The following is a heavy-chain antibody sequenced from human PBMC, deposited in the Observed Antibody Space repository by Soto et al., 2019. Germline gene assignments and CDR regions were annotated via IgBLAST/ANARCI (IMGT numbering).Heavy chain of an antibody. V-gene: IGHV1-69*08. D-gene: IGHD1-26*01. CDR1: GGTFTSYT. CDR2: IIPILDTA. J-gene: IGHJ4*02. CDR3: ARGVPDAAGGGH. Sequence: QVQLVQSGAEVKKPGSSVKVSCKASGGTFTSYTINWVRQAPGQGLEWMGRIIPILDTANYAQKFQGRVTVTSDKSTVTAVRQLTRVRLADTAVYHCARGVPDAAGGGHWGQGTVVTVCS.